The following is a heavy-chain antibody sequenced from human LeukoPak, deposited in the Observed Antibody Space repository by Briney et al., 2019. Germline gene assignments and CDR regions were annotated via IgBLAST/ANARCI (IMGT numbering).Heavy chain of an antibody. D-gene: IGHD1-20*01. J-gene: IGHJ4*02. CDR1: GGSISSGGYY. CDR3: ASHEQYNWNYFDF. V-gene: IGHV4-30-2*06. Sequence: SQTLSLTCTVSGGSISSGGYYWSWIRQSPGKGPDWIGYIFHSGSTYYNPSLNSRATISLDRSKNQFSLNLTSVTVADTAVYYCASHEQYNWNYFDFWGQGTLVTVSS. CDR2: IFHSGST.